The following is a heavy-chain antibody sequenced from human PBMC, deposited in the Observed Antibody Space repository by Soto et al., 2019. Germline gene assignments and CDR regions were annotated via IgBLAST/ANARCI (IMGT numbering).Heavy chain of an antibody. CDR2: INAGNGNT. CDR3: ARDVNYYDSSGPLGQFDY. D-gene: IGHD3-22*01. Sequence: GVSVKVSCKASGYTFTSYAMHWVRQAPGQRLEWMGWINAGNGNTKYSQKFQGRVTITRDTSASTAYMELSSLRSEDTAVYYCARDVNYYDSSGPLGQFDYWGQGTLVTVSS. J-gene: IGHJ4*02. V-gene: IGHV1-3*01. CDR1: GYTFTSYA.